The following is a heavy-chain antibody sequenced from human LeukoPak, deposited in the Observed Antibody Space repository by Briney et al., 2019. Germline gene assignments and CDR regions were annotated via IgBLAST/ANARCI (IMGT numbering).Heavy chain of an antibody. J-gene: IGHJ4*02. V-gene: IGHV3-23*01. CDR2: ISGGGDIT. D-gene: IGHD2-21*02. CDR1: GFNFSNHA. CDR3: VREDTPATANY. Sequence: GGSLRLSCAASGFNFSNHAMSWVRQTPGKGLEWVSAISGGGDITYYADSVTGRFTISRDNPKDTLLLQMHSLRPGDTAVYYCVREDTPATANYWGQGTLVTISS.